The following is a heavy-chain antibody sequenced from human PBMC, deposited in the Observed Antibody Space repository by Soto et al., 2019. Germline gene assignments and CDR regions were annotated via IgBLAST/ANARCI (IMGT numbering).Heavy chain of an antibody. CDR2: ISSSSSFR. CDR1: GFTFTNHN. J-gene: IGHJ4*02. Sequence: EVQLVESGGGLVKPGGSLRLSCAASGFTFTNHNMNWDRQAPGKGLEWVSSISSSSSFRNYADSVKGRFSISRDNDKNLVYLQMDSLRAEDTAVYYCARDPPLFVLVVAATDDFWGQGTLVNVSS. V-gene: IGHV3-21*02. D-gene: IGHD2-15*01. CDR3: ARDPPLFVLVVAATDDF.